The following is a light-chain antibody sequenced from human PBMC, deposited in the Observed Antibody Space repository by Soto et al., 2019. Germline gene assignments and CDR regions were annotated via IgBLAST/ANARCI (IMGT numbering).Light chain of an antibody. CDR1: QSVSSY. V-gene: IGKV3-11*01. J-gene: IGKJ1*01. CDR2: DAS. CDR3: QQRSNWPPWT. Sequence: EIVLTQSPGTLSLSPGERATLSCRASQSVSSYLAWYQQKPGRAPRLLIYDASNRATGIPARFSGSGSGTDFTLTISSLEPEDFAVYYCQQRSNWPPWTFGQGTKVEIK.